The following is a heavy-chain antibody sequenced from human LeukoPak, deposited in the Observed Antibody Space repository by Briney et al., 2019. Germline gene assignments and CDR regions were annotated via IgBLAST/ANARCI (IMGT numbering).Heavy chain of an antibody. D-gene: IGHD6-13*01. V-gene: IGHV3-23*01. CDR2: ISSTGGTT. CDR3: AKGSPYSSTWYYSEY. J-gene: IGHJ4*02. Sequence: TGGSLRLSCAASGFTFSSFAMSWVRQAPGNGLEWVSAISSTGGTTYYADSVTGRFTVSRDNSKNTLYLQMKSLRADDTAVYYCAKGSPYSSTWYYSEYWGQGTLVTVSS. CDR1: GFTFSSFA.